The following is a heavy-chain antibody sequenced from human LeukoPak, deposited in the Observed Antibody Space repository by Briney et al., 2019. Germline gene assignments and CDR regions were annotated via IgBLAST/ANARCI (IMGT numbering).Heavy chain of an antibody. J-gene: IGHJ4*02. Sequence: SETLSLTCAVYGGSVSGHYWGWIPQPPGKGLESIGEINYSGSTNYNPSLKSRLTISVDTSKNQFSLRLSSVTAADTAVYYCARVLDSNSWYPLDYWGQGTLVTVSS. CDR2: INYSGST. CDR3: ARVLDSNSWYPLDY. V-gene: IGHV4-34*01. D-gene: IGHD6-13*01. CDR1: GGSVSGHY.